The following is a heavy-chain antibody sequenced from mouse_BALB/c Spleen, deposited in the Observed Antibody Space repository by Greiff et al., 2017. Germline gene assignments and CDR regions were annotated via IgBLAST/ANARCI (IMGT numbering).Heavy chain of an antibody. CDR2: IWSGGST. Sequence: VMLVESGPGLVQPSQSLSITCTVSGFSLTSYGVHWVRQSPGKGLEWLGVIWSGGSTDYNAAFISRLSISKDNSKSQVFFKMNSLQANDTAIYYCARNEGEVRRGSWFAYWGQGTLVTVSA. CDR3: ARNEGEVRRGSWFAY. J-gene: IGHJ3*01. D-gene: IGHD2-14*01. CDR1: GFSLTSYG. V-gene: IGHV2-2*02.